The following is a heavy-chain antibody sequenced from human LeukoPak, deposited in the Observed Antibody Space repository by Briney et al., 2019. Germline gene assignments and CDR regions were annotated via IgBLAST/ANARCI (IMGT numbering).Heavy chain of an antibody. Sequence: GGSLRLSCAASGFTFSSYAMHWVRQAPGKGLEWVAVISYDGSNKYCVDSVKGRFTISRDNSKNTLYLQMNSLRAEDTAVYYCAREYCSSSSCLYGMDVWGKGTTVTVSS. V-gene: IGHV3-30*04. CDR1: GFTFSSYA. J-gene: IGHJ6*04. D-gene: IGHD2-2*01. CDR2: ISYDGSNK. CDR3: AREYCSSSSCLYGMDV.